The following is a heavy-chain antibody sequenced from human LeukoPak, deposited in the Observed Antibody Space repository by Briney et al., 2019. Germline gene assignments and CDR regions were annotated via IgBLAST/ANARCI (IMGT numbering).Heavy chain of an antibody. CDR2: FSSSGSSI. CDR3: ARRKANSDGEFDY. J-gene: IGHJ4*02. Sequence: GGSLRLSCAASGFTFSSYNMNWVRQAPGKGLDWVSFFSSSGSSITYADSVKGRFTISRDNVKNSLYLQMNSLRAEDTAVYYCARRKANSDGEFDYWGQGTLVTVSS. V-gene: IGHV3-48*01. D-gene: IGHD3-10*01. CDR1: GFTFSSYN.